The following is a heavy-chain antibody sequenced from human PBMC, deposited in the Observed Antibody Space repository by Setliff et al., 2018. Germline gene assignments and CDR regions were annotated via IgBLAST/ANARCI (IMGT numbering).Heavy chain of an antibody. CDR2: VYDSGTT. CDR1: GGSISSISYY. V-gene: IGHV4-39*01. J-gene: IGHJ4*02. Sequence: PSETLSLTCTVPGGSISSISYYWGWIRQPPGKGLEWIGTVYDSGTTYYNPSLKSRVTIFVDTSKNQFSLNLNSVTAADTSVYYCASCRYQVPYDYWGQGILVTVSS. D-gene: IGHD2-2*01. CDR3: ASCRYQVPYDY.